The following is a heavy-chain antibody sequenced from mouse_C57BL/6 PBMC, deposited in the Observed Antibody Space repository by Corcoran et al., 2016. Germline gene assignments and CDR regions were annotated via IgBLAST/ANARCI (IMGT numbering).Heavy chain of an antibody. V-gene: IGHV9-3*01. J-gene: IGHJ2*01. Sequence: QIQLVQSGPELKKPGETVKISCKASGYTFTTYGMSWVKQAPGKGLKWLGWRNTYSGVTTYADDCKGLFAFSLETSASTAYLQINNLKNEDTATYHCARSGIATVVADYLDYWGQGNTLTVSS. CDR3: ARSGIATVVADYLDY. D-gene: IGHD1-1*01. CDR2: RNTYSGVT. CDR1: GYTFTTYG.